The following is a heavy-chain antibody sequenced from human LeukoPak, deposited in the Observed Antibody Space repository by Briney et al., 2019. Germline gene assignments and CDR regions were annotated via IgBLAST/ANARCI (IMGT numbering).Heavy chain of an antibody. CDR2: IYYSGST. J-gene: IGHJ4*02. CDR1: GGSISSSSYY. CDR3: ARSSPKVDHIDY. Sequence: SETLSLTCTVSGGSISSSSYYWGWIRQPPGKGLEWIGSIYYSGSTYYNPSLKSRVTISVDTSKNQFSLKLSSVTAADTAVYYCARSSPKVDHIDYRGQGTLVTVSS. V-gene: IGHV4-39*07. D-gene: IGHD1-14*01.